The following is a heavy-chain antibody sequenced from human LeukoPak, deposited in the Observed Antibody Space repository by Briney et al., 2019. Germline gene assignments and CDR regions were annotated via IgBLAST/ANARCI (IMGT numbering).Heavy chain of an antibody. J-gene: IGHJ4*02. Sequence: SGTLSLTCTVSGGSISSYYWSWIRQPPGKGLEWIGYIYYSGSTNYNPSLKSRVTISVDTSKNQFSLKLSSVTAADTAVYYCARLGAAAFSYYFDYWGQGTLVTVSS. CDR3: ARLGAAAFSYYFDY. CDR1: GGSISSYY. CDR2: IYYSGST. D-gene: IGHD2-2*01. V-gene: IGHV4-59*08.